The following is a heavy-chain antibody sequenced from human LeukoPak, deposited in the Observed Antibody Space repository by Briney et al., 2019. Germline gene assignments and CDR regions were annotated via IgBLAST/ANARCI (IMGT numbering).Heavy chain of an antibody. CDR2: MNPNSGNI. J-gene: IGHJ5*02. D-gene: IGHD2/OR15-2a*01. V-gene: IGHV1-8*02. CDR1: GYTFTSYY. CDR3: ARAFNRGLDP. Sequence: ASVKVSCKASGYTFTSYYMHWVRQATGQGLEWMGWMNPNSGNIGYAQKFQGRVTMTRNTSISTAYMELSSLRSEDTAVYYCARAFNRGLDPWGQGTLVTVSS.